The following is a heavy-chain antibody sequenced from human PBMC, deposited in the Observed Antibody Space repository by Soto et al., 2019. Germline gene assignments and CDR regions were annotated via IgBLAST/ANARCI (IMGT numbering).Heavy chain of an antibody. Sequence: EVQLLESGGGLGQPGGSLRLSCTASGFPFSNFAMSWVRQAPGKGLEWVSTIGGSGDNTYYADPVKGRFTISRDKSKSTVFLQSNRLGAEDTAVYYCAMGFEFGELSYWGQGTPVTVSS. CDR1: GFPFSNFA. V-gene: IGHV3-23*01. CDR2: IGGSGDNT. J-gene: IGHJ4*02. D-gene: IGHD3-10*01. CDR3: AMGFEFGELSY.